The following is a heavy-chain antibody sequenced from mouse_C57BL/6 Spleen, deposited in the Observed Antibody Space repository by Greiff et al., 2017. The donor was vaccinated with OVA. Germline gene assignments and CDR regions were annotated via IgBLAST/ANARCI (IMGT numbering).Heavy chain of an antibody. CDR1: GFTFSSYA. CDR2: ISDGGSYT. D-gene: IGHD4-1*01. CDR3: ARERLGRASVDY. V-gene: IGHV5-4*01. J-gene: IGHJ2*01. Sequence: EVKLVESGGGLVKPGGSLKLSCAASGFTFSSYAMSWVRQTPEKRLEWVATISDGGSYTYYPDNVKGRFTISRDNAKNNLYLQMSHLKSEDTAMYYCARERLGRASVDYWGQGTTLTVSS.